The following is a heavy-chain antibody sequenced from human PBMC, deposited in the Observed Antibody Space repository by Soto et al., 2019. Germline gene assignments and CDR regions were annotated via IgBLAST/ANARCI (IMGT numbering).Heavy chain of an antibody. J-gene: IGHJ6*03. D-gene: IGHD3-3*01. CDR2: ISGSGGST. CDR3: AKSPRTIFGVTFYYYYYMDV. CDR1: GFTFSSYA. Sequence: PGGSLRLSCAASGFTFSSYAMSWVRQAPGKGLEWVSAISGSGGSTYYADSVKGRFTISRDNSKNTLYLQMNSLRAEDTAVYYCAKSPRTIFGVTFYYYYYMDVWGKGTTVTVSS. V-gene: IGHV3-23*01.